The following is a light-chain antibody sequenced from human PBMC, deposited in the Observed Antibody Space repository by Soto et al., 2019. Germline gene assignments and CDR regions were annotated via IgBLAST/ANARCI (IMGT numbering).Light chain of an antibody. V-gene: IGKV1-5*01. CDR3: QKLDSYPLT. CDR1: PNIGTR. Sequence: DIQMTQSPSTLSASVGDRITITCRAIPNIGTRLAWYQQKPGKAPKVLIYDASTLESGVPSRFSGSGSGTEFTLTISSLQSEDFASYYCQKLDSYPLTFGQGTRLEIK. J-gene: IGKJ5*01. CDR2: DAS.